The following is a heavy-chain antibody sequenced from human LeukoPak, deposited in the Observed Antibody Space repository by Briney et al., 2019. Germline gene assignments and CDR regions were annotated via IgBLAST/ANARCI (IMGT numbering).Heavy chain of an antibody. V-gene: IGHV4-39*01. CDR3: ARRSYGVPFDP. CDR2: FSYSGNI. CDR1: GASINSGTYY. D-gene: IGHD3-10*01. J-gene: IGHJ5*02. Sequence: SETLSLTCTVSGASINSGTYYWGWVRQPPGKGLEWIGTFSYSGNIYYNPSLKSRVTISVDMSKNQFSLELTSVTAADTAVYYCARRSYGVPFDPWGHGILVTVSS.